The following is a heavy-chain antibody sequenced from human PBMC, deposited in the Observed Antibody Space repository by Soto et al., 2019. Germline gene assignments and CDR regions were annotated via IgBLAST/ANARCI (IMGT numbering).Heavy chain of an antibody. Sequence: PSETLSLTCAVSGGSISSGGYSWSWIRQPPGKGLEWIGYIYHSGSTYYNPSLKSRVTISVDRSKNQFSLKLSSVTAADTAVYYCARSAVVAASILFYWGQGTLVTVSS. CDR1: GGSISSGGYS. CDR3: ARSAVVAASILFY. J-gene: IGHJ4*02. D-gene: IGHD2-15*01. CDR2: IYHSGST. V-gene: IGHV4-30-2*01.